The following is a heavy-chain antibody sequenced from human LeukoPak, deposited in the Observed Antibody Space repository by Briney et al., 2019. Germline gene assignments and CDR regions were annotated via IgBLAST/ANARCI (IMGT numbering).Heavy chain of an antibody. J-gene: IGHJ4*02. CDR1: GYTFTVNY. V-gene: IGHV1-2*02. D-gene: IGHD2-2*01. CDR2: MNPNSGGT. CDR3: TRRAGTSWFDY. Sequence: ASVKVSCKPSGYTFTVNYLHWGRQAPGQGLEWVGWMNPNSGGTGYAQKFQGRVTMTRDTSISTAYMELSSLTSDDTAVYYCTRRAGTSWFDYWGQGSLVTVSS.